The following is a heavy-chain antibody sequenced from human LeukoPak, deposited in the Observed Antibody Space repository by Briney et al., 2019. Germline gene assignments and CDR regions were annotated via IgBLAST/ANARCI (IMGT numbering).Heavy chain of an antibody. CDR1: GGSISSYY. CDR3: ARGSGWYPPSWFDY. V-gene: IGHV4-59*01. CDR2: IYYSGST. D-gene: IGHD6-19*01. Sequence: SETLSLTCTVSGGSISSYYWSWIRQPPGKGLEWIGYIYYSGSTNYNPSLKSRVTISVDTSKDQFSLELSSVTAADTAVYYCARGSGWYPPSWFDYWGQGTLVTVSS. J-gene: IGHJ4*02.